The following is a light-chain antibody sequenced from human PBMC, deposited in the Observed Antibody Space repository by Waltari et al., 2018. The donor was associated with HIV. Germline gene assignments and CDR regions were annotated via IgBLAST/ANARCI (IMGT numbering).Light chain of an antibody. CDR1: NSDVGAYDF. Sequence: QSALTQPSSVSGSPGQSITISCTGTNSDVGAYDFVSWYQQHPGKAPMLLFSKSFQRASALSDRFSSSRSGNTASLTISGLQHEDEADYYCCDSASTNSPYYIFGGGTTVT. J-gene: IGLJ1*01. CDR2: KSF. V-gene: IGLV2-14*01. CDR3: CDSASTNSPYYI.